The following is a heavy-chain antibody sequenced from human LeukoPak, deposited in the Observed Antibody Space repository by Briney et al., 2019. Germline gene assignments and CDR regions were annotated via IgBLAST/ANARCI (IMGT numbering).Heavy chain of an antibody. D-gene: IGHD3-22*01. V-gene: IGHV4-38-2*02. CDR1: GYSISSGYY. CDR3: ARAPITMKTRDAFDI. CDR2: IYYSGST. Sequence: SETLSLTCTVSGYSISSGYYWGWIRQPPGKGLEWIGYIYYSGSTNYNPSLKSRVTISVDTSKNQFSLKLSSVTAADTAVYYCARAPITMKTRDAFDIWGQGTMVTVSS. J-gene: IGHJ3*02.